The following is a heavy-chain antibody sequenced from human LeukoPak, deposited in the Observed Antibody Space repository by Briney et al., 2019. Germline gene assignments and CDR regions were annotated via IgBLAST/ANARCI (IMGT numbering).Heavy chain of an antibody. V-gene: IGHV1-46*01. CDR2: INPSGGST. CDR1: GYTFTSYY. Sequence: ASVKVSCKASGYTFTSYYMHWVRQAPGQGLEWMGIINPSGGSTTYAQKFQGRVTMTRDMSTSTVYMELSSLRSEDTAVYSCARDFGYCTNGVCSHGDYWGQGTLVTVSS. J-gene: IGHJ4*02. CDR3: ARDFGYCTNGVCSHGDY. D-gene: IGHD2-8*01.